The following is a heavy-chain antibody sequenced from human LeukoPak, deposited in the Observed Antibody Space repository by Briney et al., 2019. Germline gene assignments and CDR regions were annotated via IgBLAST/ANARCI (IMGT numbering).Heavy chain of an antibody. CDR2: INHSGST. CDR3: ARERVYYDSSGYYFNYFDY. J-gene: IGHJ4*02. V-gene: IGHV4-34*01. D-gene: IGHD3-22*01. CDR1: GGSFSGYY. Sequence: SETLSLTCAVYGGSFSGYYWSWIRQPPGKGLEWIGEINHSGSTNYNPSLKSRVTISVDTSKNQFSLKLSSVTAADTAVYYCARERVYYDSSGYYFNYFDYWGQGTLVTVSS.